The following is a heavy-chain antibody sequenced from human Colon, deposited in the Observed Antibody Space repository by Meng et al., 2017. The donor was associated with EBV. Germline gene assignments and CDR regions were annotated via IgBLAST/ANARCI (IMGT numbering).Heavy chain of an antibody. CDR3: ARGKQDAWELLAY. D-gene: IGHD1-26*01. Sequence: QVQLPQSGPGLVKPSGSRSLPCGVPGGSISSNIRWTWVRQPPGKGLEWIGDIDDSGSTNYHPSLNSRISISLDKSKNHFSLKVNSVTAADTAVYYCARGKQDAWELLAYWGQGALVTVSS. J-gene: IGHJ4*02. V-gene: IGHV4-4*02. CDR2: IDDSGST. CDR1: GGSISSNIR.